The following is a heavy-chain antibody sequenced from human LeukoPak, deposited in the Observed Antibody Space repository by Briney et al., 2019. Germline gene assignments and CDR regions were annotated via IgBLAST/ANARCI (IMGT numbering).Heavy chain of an antibody. V-gene: IGHV4-34*01. J-gene: IGHJ4*02. Sequence: PSETLSLTCAVYGGSFSGYYWSWIRQPAGKGLEWIAEIHHSGSTHYNPSPKSRVPISVDTYKNQYSLKLNSVTAADAAVYYCANVQIWFGEPALDCWGQGALVTVCS. D-gene: IGHD3-10*01. CDR1: GGSFSGYY. CDR2: IHHSGST. CDR3: ANVQIWFGEPALDC.